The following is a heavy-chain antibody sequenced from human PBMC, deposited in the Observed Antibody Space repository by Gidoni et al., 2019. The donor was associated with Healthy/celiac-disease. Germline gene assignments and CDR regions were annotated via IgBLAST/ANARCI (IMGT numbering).Heavy chain of an antibody. CDR3: ARALGYCSGGSCLDAFDI. Sequence: EVQLVESGGGLVQPGGSLRLSCAASGFTLRSYDMHWVRQATGKGLEWVSAIGTAGDTYYPGSVKGRFTISRENAKNSLYLQMNSLRAGDTAVYYCARALGYCSGGSCLDAFDIWGQGTMVTVSS. D-gene: IGHD2-15*01. V-gene: IGHV3-13*04. J-gene: IGHJ3*02. CDR1: GFTLRSYD. CDR2: IGTAGDT.